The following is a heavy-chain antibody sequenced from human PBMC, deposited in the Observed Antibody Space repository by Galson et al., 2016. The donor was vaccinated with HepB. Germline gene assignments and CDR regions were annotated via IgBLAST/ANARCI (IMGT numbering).Heavy chain of an antibody. D-gene: IGHD6-19*01. CDR3: ARPGRRIAVGGNYGMDV. CDR1: GFTFINYV. V-gene: IGHV3-23*01. CDR2: IRSGGGVA. Sequence: SLRLSCAASGFTFINYVMTWVRQVPGKGLDWVSSIRSGGGVAYSDSVKGRFTISRDNSKKTVYLEMNSLRAEDTAVYYCARPGRRIAVGGNYGMDVWGQGTTVTVSS. J-gene: IGHJ6*02.